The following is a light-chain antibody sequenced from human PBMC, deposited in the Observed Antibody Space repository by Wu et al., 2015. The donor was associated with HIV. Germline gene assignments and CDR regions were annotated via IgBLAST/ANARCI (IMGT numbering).Light chain of an antibody. V-gene: IGKV1-39*01. CDR3: QQSYNFPLT. Sequence: DIQMTQSPSSLSASVGDRVTITCRASQSIDRYLNWYQQRPGKAPKLLIYAASSLQSGVPSRFSGSGSGTDFTLIIISLQTEDFATYYCQQSYNFPLTFGPGTTVDVK. CDR1: QSIDRY. J-gene: IGKJ3*01. CDR2: AAS.